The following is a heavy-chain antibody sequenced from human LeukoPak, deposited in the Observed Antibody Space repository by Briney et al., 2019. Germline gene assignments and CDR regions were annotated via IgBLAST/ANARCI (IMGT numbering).Heavy chain of an antibody. CDR2: IYYSGST. V-gene: IGHV4-59*01. D-gene: IGHD1-26*01. Sequence: SETLSLTCTDSGGSISSYYWSWIRQPPGKGLEWIGYIYYSGSTNYNPSLKSRVTISVDTSKNQFSLKLSSVTAADTAVYYCARDNVGNYFDYWGQGTLVTVSS. CDR3: ARDNVGNYFDY. CDR1: GGSISSYY. J-gene: IGHJ4*02.